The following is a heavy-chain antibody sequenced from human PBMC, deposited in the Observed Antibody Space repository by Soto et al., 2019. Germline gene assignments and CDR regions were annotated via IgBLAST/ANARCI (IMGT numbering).Heavy chain of an antibody. CDR3: AGTAGGYYSNSRDWFDP. D-gene: IGHD4-4*01. CDR2: IYYSGST. J-gene: IGHJ5*02. V-gene: IGHV4-31*03. Sequence: ASETLSLTCTVSGGSISSGGYYWSWIRQHPGKGLEWIGYIYYSGSTYYNPSLKSRVTISVDTSKNQFSLKLSSVTAADTAVYYCAGTAGGYYSNSRDWFDPWGQGTLVPVSS. CDR1: GGSISSGGYY.